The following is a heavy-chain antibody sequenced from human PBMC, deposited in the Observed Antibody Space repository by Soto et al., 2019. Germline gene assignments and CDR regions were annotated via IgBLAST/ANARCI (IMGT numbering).Heavy chain of an antibody. V-gene: IGHV4-30-2*01. CDR1: GGSISSGGYS. CDR3: ARAVRRVASYFDY. D-gene: IGHD5-12*01. J-gene: IGHJ4*02. CDR2: IYHSGST. Sequence: TLSLTCAVSGGSISSGGYSWSWIRQPPGKGLEWIGYIYHSGSTYYNPSLKSRVTISVDRSKNQFSLKLSSVTAADTAVYYCARAVRRVASYFDYWGQGTLVTVSS.